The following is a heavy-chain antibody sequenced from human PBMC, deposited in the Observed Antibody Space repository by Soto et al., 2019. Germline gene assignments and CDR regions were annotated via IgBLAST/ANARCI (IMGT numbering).Heavy chain of an antibody. CDR3: AREDSIIIPAVSDF. D-gene: IGHD2-2*01. CDR1: GFAFNNYG. J-gene: IGHJ4*02. Sequence: GGSLRLSCTVSGFAFNNYGINWVRQAPGKGLEWVSSISKSDYTYYSDSVKGRFGISRDNAKSSVSLQMNTLRVEDTAVYYCAREDSIIIPAVSDFWGQGTLVTVSS. V-gene: IGHV3-21*01. CDR2: ISKSDYT.